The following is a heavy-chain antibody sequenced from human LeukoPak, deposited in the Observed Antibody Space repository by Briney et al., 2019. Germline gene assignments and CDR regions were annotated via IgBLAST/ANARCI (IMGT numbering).Heavy chain of an antibody. J-gene: IGHJ5*02. Sequence: GGSLRLSCAASGFSVSDNYMSWVRQAPGMGLEWVSLIYTTDITYYADSVKGRFTISRDNSKNTVSLQMNSLRADDTAVYYCARAEYGNWFDPWGQGTLVTVSP. V-gene: IGHV3-53*01. CDR3: ARAEYGNWFDP. D-gene: IGHD2-2*01. CDR1: GFSVSDNY. CDR2: IYTTDIT.